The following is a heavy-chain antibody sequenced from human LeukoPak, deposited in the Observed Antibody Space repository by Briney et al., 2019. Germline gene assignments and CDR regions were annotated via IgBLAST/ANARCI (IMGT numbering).Heavy chain of an antibody. CDR3: ARLLDRDDFWSGYSFNWFDP. CDR2: IYPGDSDT. V-gene: IGHV5-51*01. J-gene: IGHJ5*02. Sequence: GEPLKISCKGSGYSFTSYWIGWVRQMPGKGLEWMGIIYPGDSDTRYSPSFQGQVTISADKSISTAYLQWSSLKASDTAMYYCARLLDRDDFWSGYSFNWFDPWGQGTLVTVSS. CDR1: GYSFTSYW. D-gene: IGHD3-3*01.